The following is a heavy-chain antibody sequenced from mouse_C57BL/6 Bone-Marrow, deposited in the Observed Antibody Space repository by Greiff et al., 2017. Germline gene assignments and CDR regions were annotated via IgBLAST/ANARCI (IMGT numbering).Heavy chain of an antibody. V-gene: IGHV5-6*01. CDR1: GFTFSSYC. J-gene: IGHJ3*01. CDR3: GGRWYGSSWAWFAY. Sequence: EVQRVEPGGDLVKPGGSLKLSCAASGFTFSSYCMSWVRQTPDKRLEWVATISTGGSDTYYPDSVKGRFTISRDNAKNTMYLQLSSLKSEDSALDYCGGRWYGSSWAWFAYWGQGTLVTVAA. D-gene: IGHD1-1*01. CDR2: ISTGGSDT.